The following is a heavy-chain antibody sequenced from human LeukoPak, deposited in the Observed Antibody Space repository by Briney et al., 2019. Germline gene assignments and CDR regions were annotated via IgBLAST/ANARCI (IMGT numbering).Heavy chain of an antibody. D-gene: IGHD6-19*01. CDR2: ISSSSSFI. CDR1: GFNFSSYS. CDR3: ARARGWEYYFDY. V-gene: IGHV3-21*01. Sequence: PGGSLRLSCAGSGFNFSSYSMSWVRQAPWKGLEFVSSISSSSSFIYYADSVKGRFTISRDNAKNSLYLQMNSLRAEDTAAYYCARARGWEYYFDYWGQGTLVTVSS. J-gene: IGHJ4*02.